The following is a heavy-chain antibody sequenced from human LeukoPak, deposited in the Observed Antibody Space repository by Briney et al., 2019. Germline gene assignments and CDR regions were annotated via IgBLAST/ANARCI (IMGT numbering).Heavy chain of an antibody. CDR1: GFTLSSFG. Sequence: GGSLRLSCAASGFTLSSFGMHWVRQAPGKGLEWVAVIWYDGSNKYYADSVKGRFTVSRDNSKNTLYLQMNSLRAEDTAVYYCARELPPVVSYYFDYWGQGTLVTVSS. V-gene: IGHV3-33*01. J-gene: IGHJ4*02. CDR2: IWYDGSNK. D-gene: IGHD3-22*01. CDR3: ARELPPVVSYYFDY.